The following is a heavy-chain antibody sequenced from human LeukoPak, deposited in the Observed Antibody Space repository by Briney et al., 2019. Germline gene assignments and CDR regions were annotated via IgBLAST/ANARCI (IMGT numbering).Heavy chain of an antibody. D-gene: IGHD3-16*01. Sequence: GGSLRLSCAASGFTFSSSYNMNWVRPAPGKGLEWVSSISSSSSYIHYADSLKGRFTISRDNAKNSLYLQMNSLRAEDTAVYYCARDWGAFDIWGQGTMVTVSS. CDR1: GFTFSSSYN. V-gene: IGHV3-21*03. J-gene: IGHJ3*02. CDR3: ARDWGAFDI. CDR2: ISSSSSYI.